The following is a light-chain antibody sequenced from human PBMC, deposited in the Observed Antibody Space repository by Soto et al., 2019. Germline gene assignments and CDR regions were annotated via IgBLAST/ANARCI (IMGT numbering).Light chain of an antibody. V-gene: IGKV3-20*01. CDR3: QQYGSSGT. CDR2: GAS. Sequence: EVVMTQSPATLSVSPGERATLSCRASQSVSSNLAWYQQNLGQAPRLLIYGASTRATGIPDRFSGSGSGTDFTLTISRLEPEDFAVYYCQQYGSSGTFGQGTKVDIK. J-gene: IGKJ1*01. CDR1: QSVSSN.